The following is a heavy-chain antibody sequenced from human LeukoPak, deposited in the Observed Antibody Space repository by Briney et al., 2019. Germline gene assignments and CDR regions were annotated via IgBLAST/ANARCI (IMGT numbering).Heavy chain of an antibody. J-gene: IGHJ3*02. CDR2: ISYDGSNK. CDR1: GFTFSSYA. CDR3: ARDRHPIGGAFDI. Sequence: PGRSLRLSCAASGFTFSSYAMHRVRQAPGKGLEGVAVISYDGSNKYYADSVKGRFTISRDNSKNTLYLQMNSLRAEDTAVYYCARDRHPIGGAFDIWGQGTMVTVSS. V-gene: IGHV3-30*04.